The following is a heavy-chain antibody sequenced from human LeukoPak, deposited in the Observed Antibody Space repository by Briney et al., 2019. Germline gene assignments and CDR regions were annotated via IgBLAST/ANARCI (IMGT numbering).Heavy chain of an antibody. Sequence: GGSLRLSRAASGFTFSTYKMNWIRQAPGKGLEWVSSISGGSTTYMYYADSLKGRFTISRDNAKNSLYLQMNSLRAEDTALYYCAREPIFGVVIPFDHWGQGTLVTVSA. CDR3: AREPIFGVVIPFDH. J-gene: IGHJ4*02. CDR2: ISGGSTTYM. D-gene: IGHD3-3*01. V-gene: IGHV3-21*01. CDR1: GFTFSTYK.